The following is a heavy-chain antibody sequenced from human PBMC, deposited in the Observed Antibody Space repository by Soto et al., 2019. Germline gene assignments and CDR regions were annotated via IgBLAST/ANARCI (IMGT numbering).Heavy chain of an antibody. J-gene: IGHJ4*02. Sequence: QVQLVQSGAEVKKPGSSVKVSCKASGGTFRSYAISWVRQAPGQGLEWMGGIIPISGTANYAQKFQGRVTSTADESTRTAYMELKSLRSEDTAVYYCAKAYSSSSHQFDYWGQGTLVTVSS. D-gene: IGHD6-6*01. V-gene: IGHV1-69*12. CDR1: GGTFRSYA. CDR3: AKAYSSSSHQFDY. CDR2: IIPISGTA.